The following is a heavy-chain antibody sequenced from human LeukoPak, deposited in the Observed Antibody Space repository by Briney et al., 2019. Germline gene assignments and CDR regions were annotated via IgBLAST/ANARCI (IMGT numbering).Heavy chain of an antibody. D-gene: IGHD2-2*01. J-gene: IGHJ5*02. V-gene: IGHV3-23*01. Sequence: PGGSLRLSCAASGFTFSSYAMSWVRQAPGKGLEWVSAITGTGGSTYYADSVKGRFTISRDNSKNTLYLQMNSLRAMCTPVYNCATRGWRSGTSCYAPQPWGQGTQVTVSS. CDR1: GFTFSSYA. CDR2: ITGTGGST. CDR3: ATRGWRSGTSCYAPQP.